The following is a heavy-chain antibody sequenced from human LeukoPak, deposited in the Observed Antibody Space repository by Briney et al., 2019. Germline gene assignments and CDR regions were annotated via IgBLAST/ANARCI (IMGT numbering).Heavy chain of an antibody. D-gene: IGHD3-16*02. Sequence: GGSLRLSCAASGFTFSSYAVSWVRQAPGKGLEWVSSISGSGGSTYYADSVKGRFTISRDNSKNTLYLQMNSLRAEDTAVYYCAKEKRDSGDFTQNYVWGSYRPNWFDPWGQGTLVTVSS. CDR1: GFTFSSYA. CDR3: AKEKRDSGDFTQNYVWGSYRPNWFDP. CDR2: ISGSGGST. V-gene: IGHV3-23*01. J-gene: IGHJ5*02.